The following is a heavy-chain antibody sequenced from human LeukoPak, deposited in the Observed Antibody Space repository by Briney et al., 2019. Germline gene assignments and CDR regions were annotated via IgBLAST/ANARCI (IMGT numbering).Heavy chain of an antibody. Sequence: PGGSLRLSCAASGFTFSSYAMSWVRQAPGKGLEWVSAISGSGGSTYYADSVKGRFTISRDNAKNSLYLQMNSLRAEDTAVYYCARADGWLVRGWFDPWGQGTLVTVSS. J-gene: IGHJ5*02. CDR2: ISGSGGST. D-gene: IGHD6-19*01. CDR3: ARADGWLVRGWFDP. V-gene: IGHV3-23*01. CDR1: GFTFSSYA.